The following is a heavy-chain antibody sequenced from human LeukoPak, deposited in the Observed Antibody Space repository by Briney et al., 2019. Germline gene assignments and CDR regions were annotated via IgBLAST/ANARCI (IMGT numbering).Heavy chain of an antibody. CDR2: MNPNGGNT. CDR3: ARGGHHYYDSSGYYYNYYYGMDV. D-gene: IGHD3-22*01. CDR1: GYTFTSYD. V-gene: IGHV1-8*01. J-gene: IGHJ6*02. Sequence: ASVKVSCKASGYTFTSYDINWVRQATGQGLEWMGWMNPNGGNTGYAQKFQGRVTMTRNTSISTAYMELSSLRSEDTAVYYCARGGHHYYDSSGYYYNYYYGMDVWGQGTTVTVSS.